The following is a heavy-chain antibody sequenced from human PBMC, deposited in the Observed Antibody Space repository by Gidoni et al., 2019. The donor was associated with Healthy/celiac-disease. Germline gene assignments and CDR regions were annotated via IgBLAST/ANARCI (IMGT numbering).Heavy chain of an antibody. V-gene: IGHV4-31*03. CDR1: GGSISSGGYY. CDR2: IYYSGST. D-gene: IGHD6-19*01. CDR3: ARGKGWTVAFDI. Sequence: QVQLQESGPGLVKPSQTLSLTCPVSGGSISSGGYYWSWIRQHPGKGLAWIGYIYYSGSTYYNPSLKSRVTISVDTSKNQFSLKLSSVTAADTAVYYCARGKGWTVAFDIWGQGTMVTVSS. J-gene: IGHJ3*02.